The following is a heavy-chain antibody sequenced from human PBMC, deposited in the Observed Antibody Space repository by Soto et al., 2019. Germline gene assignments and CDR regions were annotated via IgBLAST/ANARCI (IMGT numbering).Heavy chain of an antibody. V-gene: IGHV3-33*01. Sequence: QVQVVESGGGVVQPGTSLRLSCAASGFTFNNYGMLWVRQAPGKGLEWVAVIWYDASHKYYADSVKGRFTISRDNSKNTLYLQMSSLRGEDTAVYYCARDKTFGGTIGSAFDSWGQGTLVTVSS. D-gene: IGHD3-16*01. CDR1: GFTFNNYG. J-gene: IGHJ4*02. CDR2: IWYDASHK. CDR3: ARDKTFGGTIGSAFDS.